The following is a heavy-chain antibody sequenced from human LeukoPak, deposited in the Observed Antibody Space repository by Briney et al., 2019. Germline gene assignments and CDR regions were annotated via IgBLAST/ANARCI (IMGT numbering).Heavy chain of an antibody. J-gene: IGHJ4*02. CDR1: GGSISSSSYY. CDR2: IYYSGST. CDR3: AKDGGYSRSPRVGY. D-gene: IGHD6-13*01. Sequence: SETLSLTCTVSGGSISSSSYYWGWIRQPPGKGLEWIGSIYYSGSTYYNPSLKSRVTISVDTSKNQFSLKLSSVTAADTAVYYCAKDGGYSRSPRVGYWGQGTLVTVSS. V-gene: IGHV4-39*02.